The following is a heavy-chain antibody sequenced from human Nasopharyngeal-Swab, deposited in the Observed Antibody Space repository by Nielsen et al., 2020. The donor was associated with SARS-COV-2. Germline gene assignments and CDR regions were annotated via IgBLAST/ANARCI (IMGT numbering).Heavy chain of an antibody. CDR1: GFTFDDYA. CDR3: AKGGDYYGSGSNFDY. V-gene: IGHV3-9*01. J-gene: IGHJ4*02. CDR2: ISWNSGSI. D-gene: IGHD3-10*01. Sequence: SLKISCAASGFTFDDYAMHWVRQAPGKGLEWVSGISWNSGSIGYADSVKGRSTISRDNAKNSLYLQMNSLRAEDTALYYCAKGGDYYGSGSNFDYWGQGTLVTVSS.